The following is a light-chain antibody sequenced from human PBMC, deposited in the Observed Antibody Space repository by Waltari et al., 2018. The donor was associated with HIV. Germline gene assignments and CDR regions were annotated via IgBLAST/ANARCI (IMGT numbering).Light chain of an antibody. CDR2: KDS. J-gene: IGLJ2*01. CDR1: ALSNHY. Sequence: SYQLTQAPSVSVSPGQTAKITCSGDALSNHYVYWYQQKPGQSPLMMIFKDSERPSEIPARFSASSSGSTSILSISGVQAEDEADYYCQSGHNSDSIFGGGTKLTVL. CDR3: QSGHNSDSI. V-gene: IGLV3-25*03.